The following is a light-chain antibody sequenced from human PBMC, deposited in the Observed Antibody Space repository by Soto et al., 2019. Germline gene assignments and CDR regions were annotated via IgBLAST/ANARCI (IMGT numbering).Light chain of an antibody. Sequence: IQLTQSPSFLSASVGDRVTITCRASRGISSYLAWYQQKPGKAPKLLIYAAYTLQSGVPSRFSGSGSGTEFTLTISSLQPEDFATYSCEQLNSYPLTFGGGTKVDNK. V-gene: IGKV1-9*01. J-gene: IGKJ4*01. CDR2: AAY. CDR1: RGISSY. CDR3: EQLNSYPLT.